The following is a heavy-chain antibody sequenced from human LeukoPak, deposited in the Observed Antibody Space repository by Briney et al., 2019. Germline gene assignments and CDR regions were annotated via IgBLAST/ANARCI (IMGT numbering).Heavy chain of an antibody. CDR1: GGSISSTSYY. Sequence: SETLSLTCTVSGGSISSTSYYWGWIRQPSGKGLEWIGSIYYSGSTYYNPSLKSRVTISVDTSKNQFSLKLSSVTAADTAVYYCARHEESGSYLGIVDYWGQGTLVTVSS. V-gene: IGHV4-39*01. D-gene: IGHD1-26*01. CDR3: ARHEESGSYLGIVDY. CDR2: IYYSGST. J-gene: IGHJ4*02.